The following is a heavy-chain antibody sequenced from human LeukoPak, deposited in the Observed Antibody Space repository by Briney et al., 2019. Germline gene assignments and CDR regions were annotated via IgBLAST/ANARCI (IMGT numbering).Heavy chain of an antibody. CDR1: GFTFSSYT. V-gene: IGHV3-23*01. CDR3: TKAGSTSHVHFDY. Sequence: GGSLRLSCAASGFTFSSYTMKWVRQAPGKGLEWVSAISGSGGSTYYADSVKGRFTISRDNSKNTLYLQMNSLRAEDTAVYYCTKAGSTSHVHFDYWGQGTLVTVSS. D-gene: IGHD2-2*01. CDR2: ISGSGGST. J-gene: IGHJ4*02.